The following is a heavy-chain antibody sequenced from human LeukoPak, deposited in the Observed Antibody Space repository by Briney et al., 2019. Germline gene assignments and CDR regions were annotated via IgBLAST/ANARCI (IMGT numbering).Heavy chain of an antibody. CDR3: ARRVQLLFPYFDY. CDR2: IYHSGST. D-gene: IGHD2-2*01. Sequence: SGTLSLTCAVSGGSISSSNWWSWVRQPPGKGLEWIGEIYHSGSTNYNPSLKSRVTISVDKSKNQFSLKLSSVTAADTAVYYCARRVQLLFPYFDYWGQGTLVTVSS. CDR1: GGSISSSNW. V-gene: IGHV4-4*02. J-gene: IGHJ4*02.